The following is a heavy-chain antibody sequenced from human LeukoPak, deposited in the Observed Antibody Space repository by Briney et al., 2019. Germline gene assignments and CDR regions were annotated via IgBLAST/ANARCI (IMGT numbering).Heavy chain of an antibody. D-gene: IGHD1-26*01. J-gene: IGHJ4*02. V-gene: IGHV3-23*01. CDR2: IINRGAGR. Sequence: PGGSLRLSCADSGFTFSSFAMSWVRQAPGKGLEWVAGIINRGAGRVYADSVMGRFTISRDDSKNTLYLDMNNLRAGDTAVYYCAREGAGDSGKYHSCFDHWGQGTLVTVSS. CDR1: GFTFSSFA. CDR3: AREGAGDSGKYHSCFDH.